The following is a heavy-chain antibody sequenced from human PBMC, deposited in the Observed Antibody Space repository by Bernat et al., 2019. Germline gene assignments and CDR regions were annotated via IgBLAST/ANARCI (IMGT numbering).Heavy chain of an antibody. CDR2: ISAYNGNT. CDR3: ARDHRVVGANRIDY. CDR1: GYTFTSYG. J-gene: IGHJ4*02. D-gene: IGHD1-26*01. Sequence: QVQLVQSGAEVKKPGASVKVSCKASGYTFTSYGISWVRQAPGQGLEWMGWISAYNGNTKYAQKLQGRDNMTTGTSTGAAYMDLRSLRYDETAVYYCARDHRVVGANRIDYWGQGTLDTVSS. V-gene: IGHV1-18*01.